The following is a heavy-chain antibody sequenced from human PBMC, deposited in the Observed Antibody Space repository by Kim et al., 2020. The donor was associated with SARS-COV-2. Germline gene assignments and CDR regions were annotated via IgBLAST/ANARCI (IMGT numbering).Heavy chain of an antibody. V-gene: IGHV1-18*01. D-gene: IGHD3-10*01. CDR3: AREVGRGSGSYSTYYYGMDV. Sequence: ASVKVSCKASGYTFTSYGISWVRQAPGQGLEWMGWISAYNGNTNYAQKLQGRVTMTTDTSTSTAYMELRSLRSDDTAVYYCAREVGRGSGSYSTYYYGMDVWGQGTTVTVSS. CDR2: ISAYNGNT. J-gene: IGHJ6*02. CDR1: GYTFTSYG.